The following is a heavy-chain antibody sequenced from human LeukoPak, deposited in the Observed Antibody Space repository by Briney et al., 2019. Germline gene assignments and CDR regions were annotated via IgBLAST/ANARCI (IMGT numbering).Heavy chain of an antibody. J-gene: IGHJ4*02. D-gene: IGHD3-10*01. Sequence: PSETLSLTCTVSGGSISSYYWSWIRQPPGKGLEWIGYIYYSGSTNYNPSLKSRVTISVDTSKNQFSLKLSSVTAADTAVYYCARSYGSGSYFDSWGQGTLVTVSS. CDR3: ARSYGSGSYFDS. CDR1: GGSISSYY. V-gene: IGHV4-59*01. CDR2: IYYSGST.